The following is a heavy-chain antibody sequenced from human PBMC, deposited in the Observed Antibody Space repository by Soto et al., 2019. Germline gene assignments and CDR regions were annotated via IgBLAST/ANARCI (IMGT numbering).Heavy chain of an antibody. J-gene: IGHJ4*02. Sequence: PGGSLRLSCAASGFTFSTYAMYWVRQAPGKGLEWVAVISFDGSNKFYADSVRGRFTISRDNSKNTLYLRMHSLSAEDTAVYYCASPNCNHGSCYWAFFDSWGQGTLVTVSS. V-gene: IGHV3-30*03. D-gene: IGHD2-15*01. CDR2: ISFDGSNK. CDR1: GFTFSTYA. CDR3: ASPNCNHGSCYWAFFDS.